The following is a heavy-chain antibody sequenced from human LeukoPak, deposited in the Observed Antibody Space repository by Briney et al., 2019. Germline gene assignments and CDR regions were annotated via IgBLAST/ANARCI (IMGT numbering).Heavy chain of an antibody. D-gene: IGHD2/OR15-2a*01. CDR2: IYPGDSDT. CDR1: GYSFTSYW. Sequence: GKSLKISCQGSGYSFTSYWIGCVRRMPGKGLEWMGIIYPGDSDTRYSPSFKGQVTITADKSINTAYLHWNTLKASDSATYYCARSGVSSEEYDYWGQGTLVTVSS. CDR3: ARSGVSSEEYDY. V-gene: IGHV5-51*01. J-gene: IGHJ4*02.